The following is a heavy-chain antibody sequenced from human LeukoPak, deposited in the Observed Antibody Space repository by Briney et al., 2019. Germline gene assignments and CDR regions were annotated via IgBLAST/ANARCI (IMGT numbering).Heavy chain of an antibody. D-gene: IGHD3-3*01. J-gene: IGHJ4*02. V-gene: IGHV3-7*01. CDR1: GFTFSSYW. CDR2: IKQDGSEK. Sequence: GGSLRLSCAASGFTFSSYWMSWVRQAPGKGLEWVANIKQDGSEKYYVDSVKGRFTISRDNAKNSLYLQMNSLRAEDTAVYYCARWPYDFWSGYYDYWGQGTLVTVSS. CDR3: ARWPYDFWSGYYDY.